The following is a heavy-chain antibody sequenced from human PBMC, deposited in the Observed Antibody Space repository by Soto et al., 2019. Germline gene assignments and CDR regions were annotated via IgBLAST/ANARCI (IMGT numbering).Heavy chain of an antibody. J-gene: IGHJ6*02. Sequence: ASVKVSCKASGYTFTSYYMHWVRQAPGQGLEWMGIINPSGGSTSYAQKFQGRVTMTRDTSTSTVYMELSSLRSEDTAVYYCARDADCISTSCYVRYYYYGMDVWGQGTTVTVSS. CDR2: INPSGGST. CDR1: GYTFTSYY. V-gene: IGHV1-46*01. CDR3: ARDADCISTSCYVRYYYYGMDV. D-gene: IGHD2-2*01.